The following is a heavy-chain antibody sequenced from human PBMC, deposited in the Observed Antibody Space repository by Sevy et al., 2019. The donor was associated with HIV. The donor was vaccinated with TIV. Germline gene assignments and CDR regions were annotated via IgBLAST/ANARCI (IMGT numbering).Heavy chain of an antibody. V-gene: IGHV4-34*01. CDR2: INHSDST. Sequence: SETPSLTCAVYGGSFSGYYWSWIRQPPGKGLEWIGEINHSDSTNYNPSLKSRVTISVDTSKNQFSLKLHSVTAADTAVYYCAREISGVCCTFDYWSQGTLVTVSS. CDR3: AREISGVCCTFDY. CDR1: GGSFSGYY. D-gene: IGHD2-15*01. J-gene: IGHJ4*02.